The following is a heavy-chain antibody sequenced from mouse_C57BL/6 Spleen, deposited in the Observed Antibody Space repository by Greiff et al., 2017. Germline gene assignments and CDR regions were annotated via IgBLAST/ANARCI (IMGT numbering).Heavy chain of an antibody. D-gene: IGHD2-4*01. CDR2: INPSSGYT. CDR1: GYTFTSYW. J-gene: IGHJ3*01. CDR3: ATYDYGGKAFAY. V-gene: IGHV1-7*01. Sequence: QVQLKQSGAELAKPGASVKLSCKASGYTFTSYWMHWVKQRPGQGLEWIGYINPSSGYTKYNQKFKDKATLTADKSSSTAYMQLSSLTYEDSAFDYCATYDYGGKAFAYWGQGTLVTVSA.